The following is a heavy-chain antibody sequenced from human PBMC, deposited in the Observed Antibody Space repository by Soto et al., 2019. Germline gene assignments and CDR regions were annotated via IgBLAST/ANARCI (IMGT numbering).Heavy chain of an antibody. CDR1: GGSISSSSYY. CDR2: IYYSGST. J-gene: IGHJ6*02. D-gene: IGHD3-10*01. CDR3: ATLWFGELEAYYYGMDV. V-gene: IGHV4-39*01. Sequence: SETLSLTCTVSGGSISSSSYYWGWIRQPPGKGLEWIGSIYYSGSTYYNPSLKSRVTISVDTSKNQFSLKLSSVTAADTAVYYCATLWFGELEAYYYGMDVWGQGTTVT.